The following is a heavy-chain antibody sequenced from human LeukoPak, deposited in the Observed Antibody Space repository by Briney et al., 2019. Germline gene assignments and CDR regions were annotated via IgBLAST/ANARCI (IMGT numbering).Heavy chain of an antibody. CDR1: GYTFTGYD. CDR2: INPNSGGT. D-gene: IGHD3-10*01. V-gene: IGHV1-2*02. Sequence: ASVKVSCKASGYTFTGYDMHWVRQAPGQGLEWMGWINPNSGGTNYAQKFQGRVTMTRDTSISTAYMELSRLTSDDTAVYYCARDYSGSGRGRTEFDYWGQGTLVTVSS. CDR3: ARDYSGSGRGRTEFDY. J-gene: IGHJ4*02.